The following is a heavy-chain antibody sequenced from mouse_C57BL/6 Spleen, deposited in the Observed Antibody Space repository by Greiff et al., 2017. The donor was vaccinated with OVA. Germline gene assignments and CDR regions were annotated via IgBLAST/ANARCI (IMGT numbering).Heavy chain of an antibody. V-gene: IGHV1-69*01. CDR2: IDPSDSYT. Sequence: VKLQQPGAELVMPGASVKLSCKASGYTFTSYWMHWVKQRPGQGLEWIGEIDPSDSYTNYNQKIKGKSTLTVDKSSSTAYMQLSSLTSEDSAVYYCARGYGSSSYYAMDYWGQGTSVTVSS. CDR3: ARGYGSSSYYAMDY. J-gene: IGHJ4*01. CDR1: GYTFTSYW. D-gene: IGHD1-1*01.